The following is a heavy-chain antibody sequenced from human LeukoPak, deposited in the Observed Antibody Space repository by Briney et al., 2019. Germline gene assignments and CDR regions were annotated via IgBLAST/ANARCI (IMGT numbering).Heavy chain of an antibody. CDR3: VMVGYYDSSGYYNYMDV. Sequence: SETLSPTCTVSGGSISSYYWSWIRQPAGKGLEWIGRIYTSGSTNYNPSLKSRVTISVDTSKNQFSLKLSSVTAADTAVYYCVMVGYYDSSGYYNYMDVWGKGTTVTVSS. D-gene: IGHD3-22*01. V-gene: IGHV4-4*07. CDR1: GGSISSYY. CDR2: IYTSGST. J-gene: IGHJ6*03.